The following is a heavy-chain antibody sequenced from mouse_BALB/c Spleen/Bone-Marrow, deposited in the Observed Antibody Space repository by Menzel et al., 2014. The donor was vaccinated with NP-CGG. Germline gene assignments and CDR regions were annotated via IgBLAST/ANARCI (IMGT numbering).Heavy chain of an antibody. CDR2: IDPANGNT. CDR3: ARYDYRYSWFAY. D-gene: IGHD2-14*01. J-gene: IGHJ3*01. CDR1: GFNIKDTY. Sequence: EVQLQQSGAELVEPGASVKLSCTASGFNIKDTYMHWVKRRPEQGLEWIGRIDPANGNTKYDPKFQGKATITTDTSSNTAYLQLRSLTSEDTAVYYCARYDYRYSWFAYWGQGTLVTVSA. V-gene: IGHV14-3*02.